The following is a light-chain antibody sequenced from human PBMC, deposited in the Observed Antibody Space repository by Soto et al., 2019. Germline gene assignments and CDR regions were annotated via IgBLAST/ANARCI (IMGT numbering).Light chain of an antibody. V-gene: IGKV1-5*03. CDR1: QSISSW. Sequence: DSEMTQSPSSLSASVGYRFTITCRASQSISSWLAWYQKKPGKAPKLLIYKASGLESGVPSRFSGSGSGTDFTLTIRSLQPDDFATYYCQQYESYSPLTFGGGTTGDI. J-gene: IGKJ4*01. CDR2: KAS. CDR3: QQYESYSPLT.